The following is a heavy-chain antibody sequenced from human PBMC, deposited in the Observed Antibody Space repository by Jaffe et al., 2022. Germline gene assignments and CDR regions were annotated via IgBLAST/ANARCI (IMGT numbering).Heavy chain of an antibody. CDR1: GGTFSSYA. V-gene: IGHV1-69*01. J-gene: IGHJ6*03. D-gene: IGHD6-19*01. Sequence: QVQLVQSGAEVKKPGSSVKVSCKASGGTFSSYAISWVRQAPGQGLEWMGGIIPIFGTANYAQKFQGRVTITADESTSTAYMELSSLRSEDTAVYYCARVSFRPGGSGGYYYYYYMDVWGKGTTVTVSS. CDR2: IIPIFGTA. CDR3: ARVSFRPGGSGGYYYYYYMDV.